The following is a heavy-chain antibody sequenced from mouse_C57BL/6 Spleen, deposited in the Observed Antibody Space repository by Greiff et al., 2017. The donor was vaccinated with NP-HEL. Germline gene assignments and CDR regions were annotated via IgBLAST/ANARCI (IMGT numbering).Heavy chain of an antibody. CDR2: INPNNGGT. CDR1: GYTFTDYY. Sequence: QLQQSGPELVKPGASVKISCKASGYTFTDYYMNWVKQSHGKSLEWIGDINPNNGGTSYNQKFKGKATLTVDKSSSTAYMELRSLTSEDSAVYYCAKGGRYFYAMDYWGQRTSVTVSS. V-gene: IGHV1-26*01. CDR3: AKGGRYFYAMDY. D-gene: IGHD1-1*01. J-gene: IGHJ4*01.